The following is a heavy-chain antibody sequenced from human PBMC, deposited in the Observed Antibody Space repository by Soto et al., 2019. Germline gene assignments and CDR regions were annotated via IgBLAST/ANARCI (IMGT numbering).Heavy chain of an antibody. V-gene: IGHV1-8*01. J-gene: IGHJ4*02. CDR2: MQPSSGRT. CDR1: GYSFTSLD. D-gene: IGHD1-26*01. Sequence: QVQVVQSRAEVREPGASVKVSSKASGYSFTSLDINWVRQTTGQGLEWMGWMQPSSGRTGYAQKFQGRVTMTRDTSINTAYMELSSLTSDDTAFYYCARGVTAGVDYWGQGTLVTVSS. CDR3: ARGVTAGVDY.